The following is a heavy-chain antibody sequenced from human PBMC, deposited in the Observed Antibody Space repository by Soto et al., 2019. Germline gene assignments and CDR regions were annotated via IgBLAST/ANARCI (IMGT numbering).Heavy chain of an antibody. CDR3: AHIPLPLYDFWSGPAYYFDY. CDR1: VLSLSTSGVG. J-gene: IGHJ4*02. CDR2: IYWDDDK. V-gene: IGHV2-5*02. Sequence: SGPKLVNPTQTLTLTCTFSVLSLSTSGVGVGWIRQPPGKALEWLALIYWDDDKRYSPSLKSRLTITKDTSKNQVVLTMTNMDPVDTATYYCAHIPLPLYDFWSGPAYYFDYWGQGTLVTVSS. D-gene: IGHD3-3*01.